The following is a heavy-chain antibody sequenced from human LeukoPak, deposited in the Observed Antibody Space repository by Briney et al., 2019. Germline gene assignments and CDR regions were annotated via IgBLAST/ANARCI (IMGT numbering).Heavy chain of an antibody. J-gene: IGHJ3*02. D-gene: IGHD3-3*02. Sequence: GASVTVSCKASGYTFTVYYMHWVRQAPGQGLEWMGWINPNSGGTNYAQKFQGRVTMTRDTSISTAYMELSRLRSDDTAVYYCAREPHFRAFDIWGQGTMVTVSS. CDR1: GYTFTVYY. CDR2: INPNSGGT. V-gene: IGHV1-2*02. CDR3: AREPHFRAFDI.